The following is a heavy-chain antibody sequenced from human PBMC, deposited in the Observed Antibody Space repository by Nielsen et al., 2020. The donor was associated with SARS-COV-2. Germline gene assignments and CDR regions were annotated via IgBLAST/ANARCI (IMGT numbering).Heavy chain of an antibody. CDR3: AIRGYSYGFIDYFDY. CDR1: GFTFSSYG. D-gene: IGHD5-18*01. CDR2: ISYDGSNK. V-gene: IGHV3-30*03. J-gene: IGHJ4*02. Sequence: GESLKISCAASGFTFSSYGMHWVRQAPGKGLEWVAVISYDGSNKCYADSVKGRFTISRDNAKNSLYLQMNSLRAEDTAVYYCAIRGYSYGFIDYFDYWGQGTLVTVSS.